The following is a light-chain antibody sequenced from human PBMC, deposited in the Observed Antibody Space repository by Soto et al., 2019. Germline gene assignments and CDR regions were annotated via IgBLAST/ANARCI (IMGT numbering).Light chain of an antibody. Sequence: DIQMTQSPSSLSASVGDRVTITCRASQSITDYLNWYQQKPGKAPKLLIYAASSLQSGVPSRFSASGSGTDFTLTISRLQPEDFATYFCQQTYITPFTFGQGTRLAIK. CDR3: QQTYITPFT. V-gene: IGKV1-39*01. CDR1: QSITDY. J-gene: IGKJ5*01. CDR2: AAS.